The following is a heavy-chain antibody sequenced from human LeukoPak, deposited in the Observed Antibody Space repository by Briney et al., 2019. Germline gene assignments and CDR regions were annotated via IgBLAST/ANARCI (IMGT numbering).Heavy chain of an antibody. Sequence: GGSLRLSCAISGFTSTTAWMTWVRQAPGKGLEWVADIRQDGSDKYYVDSVKGRFIISRDNAKKSVSLHMNNLRVEDTAVYYCARDGAIFGVVITFDYWGQGTLVTVSS. V-gene: IGHV3-7*01. D-gene: IGHD3-3*01. CDR2: IRQDGSDK. J-gene: IGHJ4*02. CDR1: GFTSTTAW. CDR3: ARDGAIFGVVITFDY.